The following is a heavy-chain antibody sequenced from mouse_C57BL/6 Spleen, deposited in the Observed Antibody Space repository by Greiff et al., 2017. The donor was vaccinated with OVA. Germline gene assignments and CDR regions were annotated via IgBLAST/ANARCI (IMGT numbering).Heavy chain of an antibody. J-gene: IGHJ4*01. Sequence: EVQLQQSGPELVKPGASVKIPCKASGYTFTDYNMDWVKQSHGKSLEWIGDINPNNGGTIYNQKFKGKATLTADKSSSTAYMELRSLTSEDTAVYYCERWAYYYEDGLYYAMDYWGQGTSVTVSS. CDR3: ERWAYYYEDGLYYAMDY. CDR1: GYTFTDYN. D-gene: IGHD2-4*01. V-gene: IGHV1-18*01. CDR2: INPNNGGT.